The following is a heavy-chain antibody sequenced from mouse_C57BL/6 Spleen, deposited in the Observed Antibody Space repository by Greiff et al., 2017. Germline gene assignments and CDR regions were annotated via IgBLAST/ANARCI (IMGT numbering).Heavy chain of an antibody. V-gene: IGHV1-53*01. D-gene: IGHD2-5*01. CDR2: INPSNGGT. CDR1: GYTFTSYW. J-gene: IGHJ4*01. Sequence: QVHVKQPGTELVKPGASVKLSCKASGYTFTSYWMHWVKQRPGQGLEWIGNINPSNGGTNYNEKFKSKATLTVDKSSSTAYMQLSSLTSEDSAVYYCARDDSNYDGYAMDYWGQGTSVTVSS. CDR3: ARDDSNYDGYAMDY.